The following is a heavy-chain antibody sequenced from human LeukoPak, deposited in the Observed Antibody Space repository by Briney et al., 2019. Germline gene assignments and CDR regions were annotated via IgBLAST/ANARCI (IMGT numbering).Heavy chain of an antibody. J-gene: IGHJ6*03. V-gene: IGHV3-48*03. Sequence: GGSLRLSCAASGFTFSSYEMNWVRQAPGKGLERVSYISSSGSTIYYADSVKGRFTISRDNAKNSLYLQMNSLRAEDTAVYYCARVRKDIQSMVRGQNYYYYYMDVWGKGTTVTISS. D-gene: IGHD3-10*01. CDR2: ISSSGSTI. CDR3: ARVRKDIQSMVRGQNYYYYYMDV. CDR1: GFTFSSYE.